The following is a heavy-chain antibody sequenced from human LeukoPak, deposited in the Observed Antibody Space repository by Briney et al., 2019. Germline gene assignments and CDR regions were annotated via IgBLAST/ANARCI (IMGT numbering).Heavy chain of an antibody. CDR3: ARHEIRVGGGDY. Sequence: SETLSLTCTVSGGSISSDNYSWSWIRQPAGKGLEWIGRVYTSGSTNYNPSLKSRVTISVDTSKKQFSLKLSSVTAADTAVYYCARHEIRVGGGDYWGQGTLVTVSS. V-gene: IGHV4-61*02. D-gene: IGHD4-23*01. CDR1: GGSISSDNYS. J-gene: IGHJ4*02. CDR2: VYTSGST.